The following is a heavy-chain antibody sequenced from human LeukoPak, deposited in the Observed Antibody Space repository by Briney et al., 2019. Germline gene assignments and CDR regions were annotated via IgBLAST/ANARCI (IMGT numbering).Heavy chain of an antibody. V-gene: IGHV4-59*08. Sequence: SETLSLTCTVSGGSISSYYWSWIRQPPGKGLEWIGYIYYSGSTNYNPSLKSRVTISVDTSKNQFSLKLSSVTAADTAVYYCASTPRDWTFGGVRGAFDIWGQGTMVTVSS. J-gene: IGHJ3*02. D-gene: IGHD3-16*01. CDR3: ASTPRDWTFGGVRGAFDI. CDR1: GGSISSYY. CDR2: IYYSGST.